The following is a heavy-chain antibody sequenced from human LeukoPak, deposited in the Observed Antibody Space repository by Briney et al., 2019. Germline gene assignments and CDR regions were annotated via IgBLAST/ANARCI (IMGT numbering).Heavy chain of an antibody. Sequence: GAPVKVSCKASGVTFSSYAISWVRQAPGQGLEWMGGIIPIFGTVNYAQKFQGRVTITTDESTSTAYMELSSLRSEDTAVYYCASLTRVDSSGYLDYWGQGTLVAVSS. J-gene: IGHJ4*02. CDR2: IIPIFGTV. CDR3: ASLTRVDSSGYLDY. V-gene: IGHV1-69*05. CDR1: GVTFSSYA. D-gene: IGHD3-22*01.